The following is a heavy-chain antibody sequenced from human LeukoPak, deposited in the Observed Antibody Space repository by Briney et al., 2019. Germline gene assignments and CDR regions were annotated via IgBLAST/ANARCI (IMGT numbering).Heavy chain of an antibody. J-gene: IGHJ3*01. Sequence: GGSLRLSCAASGFTVSSDYMSWVRQAPGKGLEWVSVIYTGGSTYYADSVKGRFTISRDNSKNALCLQMNSLRAEDTAVYYCARHCSDISCYSFDVWGQGTMVTVSS. CDR3: ARHCSDISCYSFDV. CDR1: GFTVSSDY. CDR2: IYTGGST. D-gene: IGHD2-2*01. V-gene: IGHV3-53*01.